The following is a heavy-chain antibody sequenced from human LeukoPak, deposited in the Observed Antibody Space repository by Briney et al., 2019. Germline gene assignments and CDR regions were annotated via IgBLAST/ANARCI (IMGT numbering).Heavy chain of an antibody. CDR1: GFTFSSYG. J-gene: IGHJ6*03. Sequence: GGSLRLSCAASGFTFSSYGMHWVRQAPGKGLEWVAFIRYDGSNKYYADSVKGRFTISRDNAKNSLYLQMNSLRAEDTAVYYCARCSSGWYEGPGRPYYMDVWGKGTTVTISS. CDR3: ARCSSGWYEGPGRPYYMDV. V-gene: IGHV3-30*02. D-gene: IGHD6-19*01. CDR2: IRYDGSNK.